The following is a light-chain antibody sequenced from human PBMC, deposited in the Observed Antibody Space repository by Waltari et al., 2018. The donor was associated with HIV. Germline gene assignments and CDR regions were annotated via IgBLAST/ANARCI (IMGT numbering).Light chain of an antibody. Sequence: QSALTHPASLSGSPGQSITISCTGTNNDVGVYNFVSWYQPHPDKAPKLVIFDVTKRPSGISSRFSGSKSANMASLTISGLQADDEAHYYCCSYTSSNSWVFGGGTKLTVL. V-gene: IGLV2-14*03. J-gene: IGLJ3*02. CDR3: CSYTSSNSWV. CDR2: DVT. CDR1: NNDVGVYNF.